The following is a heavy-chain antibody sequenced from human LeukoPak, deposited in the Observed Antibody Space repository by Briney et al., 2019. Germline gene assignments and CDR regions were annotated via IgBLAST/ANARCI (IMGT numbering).Heavy chain of an antibody. Sequence: PSETLSLTCAVYGGSFSGYYWSWIRQPPGKGLEWIGEINHSGSTNYNPSLKSRVTISVDTSKNQFSLKLSSVTAADTAVYYGARGDGYSYGYTFDYWGKGTLVTVS. CDR3: ARGDGYSYGYTFDY. CDR1: GGSFSGYY. V-gene: IGHV4-34*01. CDR2: INHSGST. J-gene: IGHJ4*02. D-gene: IGHD5-18*01.